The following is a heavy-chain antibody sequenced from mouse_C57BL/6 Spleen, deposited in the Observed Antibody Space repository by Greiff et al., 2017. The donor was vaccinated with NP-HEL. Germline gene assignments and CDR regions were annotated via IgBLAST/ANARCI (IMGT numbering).Heavy chain of an antibody. Sequence: EVKLQESGGGLVKPGGSLKLSCAASGFTFSDYGMHWVRQAPEKGLEWVAYISSGSSTIYYADTVKGRFTISRDNAKNTLFLQMTSLRSEDTAMYYCAAYYSNYVAMDYWGQGTSVTVSS. D-gene: IGHD2-5*01. CDR2: ISSGSSTI. V-gene: IGHV5-17*01. CDR3: AAYYSNYVAMDY. J-gene: IGHJ4*01. CDR1: GFTFSDYG.